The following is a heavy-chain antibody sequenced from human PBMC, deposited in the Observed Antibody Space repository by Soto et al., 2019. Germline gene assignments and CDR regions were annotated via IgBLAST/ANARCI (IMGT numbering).Heavy chain of an antibody. CDR3: ARVSCGGGSCFDY. V-gene: IGHV4-31*11. CDR2: IYYSGTT. D-gene: IGHD2-15*01. J-gene: IGHJ4*02. CDR1: GGSISSGGYY. Sequence: QVQLQESGPGLVKPSQTLSLTCAVSGGSISSGGYYWSWIRQLPEKGLEWIGYIYYSGTTHYNPSLKSRVSISVDMSKNQFSLQLNSVTAADTAVYYCARVSCGGGSCFDYWGQGTLVTVSS.